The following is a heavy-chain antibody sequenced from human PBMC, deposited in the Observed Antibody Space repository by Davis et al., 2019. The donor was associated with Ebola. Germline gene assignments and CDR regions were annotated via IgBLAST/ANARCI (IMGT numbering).Heavy chain of an antibody. CDR3: ARRTGNWNQGVFDY. D-gene: IGHD1-1*01. Sequence: MPSQTLSLTCTLSAGSISSYYWSCIRQPPGKGLEWIGYIYYSGSTNYNPSLKSRVTISVDTSKNQFSLKLSSVTAADTAVYYCARRTGNWNQGVFDYWGQGTLVTVSS. J-gene: IGHJ4*02. CDR1: AGSISSYY. V-gene: IGHV4-59*08. CDR2: IYYSGST.